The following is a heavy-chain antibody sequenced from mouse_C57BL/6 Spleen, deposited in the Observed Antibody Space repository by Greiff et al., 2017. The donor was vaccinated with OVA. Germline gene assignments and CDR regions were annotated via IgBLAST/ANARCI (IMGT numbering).Heavy chain of an antibody. CDR3: ARHRSYYYGSSQYWYFDV. D-gene: IGHD1-1*01. CDR2: IYPGDGDT. V-gene: IGHV1-82*01. CDR1: GYAFSSSW. Sequence: VQLVESGPELVKPGASVKISCKASGYAFSSSWMNWVKQRPGKGLEWIGRIYPGDGDTNYNGKFKGKATLTADKSSSTAYMQLSSLTSEDSAVYFCARHRSYYYGSSQYWYFDVWGTGTTVTVSS. J-gene: IGHJ1*03.